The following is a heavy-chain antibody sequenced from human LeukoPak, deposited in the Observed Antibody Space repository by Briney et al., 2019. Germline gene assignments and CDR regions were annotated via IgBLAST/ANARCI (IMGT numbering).Heavy chain of an antibody. J-gene: IGHJ5*01. CDR1: GGFINDHF. CDR2: AHVSGSA. V-gene: IGHV4-59*11. CDR3: ARDSKEYDSGSYEDHFDS. D-gene: IGHD3-10*01. Sequence: SSETLSLACSVSGGFINDHFWSWVRQPPGKGLEWIGYAHVSGSANSIPSLKSRVIISVDTSRNQFSLRLTSVTASDMAVYYCARDSKEYDSGSYEDHFDSWGPGTLVTVSS.